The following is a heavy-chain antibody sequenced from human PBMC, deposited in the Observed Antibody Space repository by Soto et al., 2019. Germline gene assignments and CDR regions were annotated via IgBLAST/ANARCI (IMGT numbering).Heavy chain of an antibody. Sequence: PSETLSLTCTVSGGPIIISGYYWGWIRQFPGKGLEWIGYIYHSGTTTYNPALKSRISMSVDTSKNQFSLKVNSVTAADTAVYFCARGPDSNTRKFDYWGQGTLVTVSS. CDR3: ARGPDSNTRKFDY. V-gene: IGHV4-31*03. CDR1: GGPIIISGYY. D-gene: IGHD6-13*01. CDR2: IYHSGTT. J-gene: IGHJ4*02.